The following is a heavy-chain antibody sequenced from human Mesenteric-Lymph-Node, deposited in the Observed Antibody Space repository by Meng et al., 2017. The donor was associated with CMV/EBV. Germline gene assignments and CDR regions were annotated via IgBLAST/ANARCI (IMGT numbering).Heavy chain of an antibody. CDR1: GYSFTTSD. J-gene: IGHJ4*02. D-gene: IGHD5-18*01. CDR2: VNPNSGNT. V-gene: IGHV1-8*02. CDR3: AKVAGYTYQGPYYFDY. Sequence: SGYSFTTSDIHWVRQATGQGLEWMGRVNPNSGNTAYAQKFQGRVTMTRNTSVSTAYMELGSLRSEDTAMYYCAKVAGYTYQGPYYFDYWGLGTLVTVSS.